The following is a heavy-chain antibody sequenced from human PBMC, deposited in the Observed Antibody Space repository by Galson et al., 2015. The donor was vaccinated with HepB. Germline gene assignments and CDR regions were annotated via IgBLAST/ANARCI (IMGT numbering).Heavy chain of an antibody. CDR3: AKDMGPLYFDY. V-gene: IGHV3-30*02. D-gene: IGHD1-26*01. Sequence: SLRLSCAASGFIFSNYAMHWVRLAPGKGLEWVAIIWYDGTNEYYADSVKGRFTISRDNSKNTLYLQMNSLRAEDTAVYYCAKDMGPLYFDYWGQGTLVTVSS. CDR2: IWYDGTNE. J-gene: IGHJ4*02. CDR1: GFIFSNYA.